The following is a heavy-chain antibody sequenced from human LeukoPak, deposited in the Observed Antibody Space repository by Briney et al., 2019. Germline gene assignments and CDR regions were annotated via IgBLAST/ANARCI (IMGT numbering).Heavy chain of an antibody. CDR1: GFTFSSYE. J-gene: IGHJ5*01. CDR2: ISGSGDNT. V-gene: IGHV3-23*01. Sequence: GGSLRLSCAASGFTFSSYEMNWVRQAPGKGLEWVSAISGSGDNTYYADSVRGRFTISRDNSKDTLYLQMNNLRAVDTAMYYCAKDGRYYFGSGSYPFDSWGQGTRVTVSS. D-gene: IGHD3-10*01. CDR3: AKDGRYYFGSGSYPFDS.